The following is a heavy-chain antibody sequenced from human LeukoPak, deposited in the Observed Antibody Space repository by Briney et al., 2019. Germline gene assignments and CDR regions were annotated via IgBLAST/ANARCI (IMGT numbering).Heavy chain of an antibody. CDR1: GGTFSSYA. Sequence: SVTVSCTASGGTFSSYAISWVRQAPGQGLEWMGGIIPIFGTANYAQKFQGRVTITADESTSTAYMELSSLRSEDTAVYYCARERGYSGYYDYYYMDVWGKGTTVTISS. CDR3: ARERGYSGYYDYYYMDV. CDR2: IIPIFGTA. D-gene: IGHD5-12*01. J-gene: IGHJ6*03. V-gene: IGHV1-69*13.